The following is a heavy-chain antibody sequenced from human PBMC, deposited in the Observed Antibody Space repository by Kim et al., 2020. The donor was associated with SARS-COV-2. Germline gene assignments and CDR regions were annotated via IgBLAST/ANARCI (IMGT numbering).Heavy chain of an antibody. V-gene: IGHV3-15*01. CDR3: TTDFGSGSQYYYGMDV. CDR1: GFTFSNAW. Sequence: GGSLRLSCAASGFTFSNAWMSWVRQAPGKGLEWVGRIKSKTDGGTTDYAAPVKGRFTISRDDSKNTLYLQMNSLKTEDTAVYYCTTDFGSGSQYYYGMDVWGQGTTVTVSS. J-gene: IGHJ6*02. D-gene: IGHD3-10*01. CDR2: IKSKTDGGTT.